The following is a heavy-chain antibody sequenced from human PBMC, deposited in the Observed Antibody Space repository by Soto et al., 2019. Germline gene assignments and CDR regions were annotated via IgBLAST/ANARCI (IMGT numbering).Heavy chain of an antibody. J-gene: IGHJ5*02. CDR3: ASLGYCSGGRCYEFDP. CDR2: ISSSSSYI. V-gene: IGHV3-21*01. Sequence: EVQLVESGGGLVKPGGSLRLSCAASGFTFSSYSMNWVRQAPGKGLEWVSSISSSSSYIYYADSVKGRFTISRDNAKNSLYLQMNSLRAEDTAVYYCASLGYCSGGRCYEFDPWGQGTLVTVSS. D-gene: IGHD2-15*01. CDR1: GFTFSSYS.